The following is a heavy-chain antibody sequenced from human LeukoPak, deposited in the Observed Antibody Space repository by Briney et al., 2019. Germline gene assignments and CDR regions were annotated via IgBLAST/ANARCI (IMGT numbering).Heavy chain of an antibody. CDR3: ARRTASGTFPAGSLGY. V-gene: IGHV5-51*01. D-gene: IGHD3-10*01. J-gene: IGHJ4*02. CDR2: IYAADSDT. CDR1: GYTFTSYW. Sequence: GESLKISWKGSGYTFTSYWIGWVRQMPGKGLEWMGVIYAADSDTRYSPPFQGQVTMSVDKSISTAYLQWSSLKASDTAMYYCARRTASGTFPAGSLGYWGQGTLVTVSA.